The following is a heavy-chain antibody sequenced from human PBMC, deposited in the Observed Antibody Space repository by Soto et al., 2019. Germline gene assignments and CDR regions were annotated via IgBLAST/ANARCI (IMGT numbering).Heavy chain of an antibody. Sequence: QVQLQESGPGLVKPSETLSLTCTVSGGSINNYYWSWIRQPPGKRLEWIGYIYYTGSTNYSPSLKSRVTMSVDTSKNQFSLNLTSVTAADTAVYYCARRGVYGDYGANWGQGTLVIVSS. CDR3: ARRGVYGDYGAN. CDR2: IYYTGST. J-gene: IGHJ4*02. D-gene: IGHD4-17*01. CDR1: GGSINNYY. V-gene: IGHV4-59*08.